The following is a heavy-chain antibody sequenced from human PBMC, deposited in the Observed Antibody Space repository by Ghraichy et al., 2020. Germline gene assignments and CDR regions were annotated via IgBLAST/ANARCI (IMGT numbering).Heavy chain of an antibody. Sequence: SETLSLTCTVSGGSISSYYWSWIRQLPGKGLEWIGYIYYSGSTNYNPSLKSRVTISVDTSKNQFSLKLSSVTAADTAVYYCARDAPPYYYGSGSYHDYWGQGTLVTVSS. D-gene: IGHD3-10*01. CDR2: IYYSGST. V-gene: IGHV4-59*01. CDR3: ARDAPPYYYGSGSYHDY. J-gene: IGHJ4*02. CDR1: GGSISSYY.